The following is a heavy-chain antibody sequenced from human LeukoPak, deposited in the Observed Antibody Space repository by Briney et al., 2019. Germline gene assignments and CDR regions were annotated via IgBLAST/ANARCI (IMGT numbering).Heavy chain of an antibody. J-gene: IGHJ4*02. CDR1: GLTVSSNY. CDR2: IYIGAST. CDR3: ARGTMVPLWQPDTGGYFDY. Sequence: RGSLRLSFAASGLTVSSNYMSWVRQAPGKGLEWVSFIYIGASTYYADSVKGRFTISRDNYKNTLYLQLNSLRAEDTAVYYCARGTMVPLWQPDTGGYFDYWGQGTLVTVSS. V-gene: IGHV3-53*01. D-gene: IGHD4/OR15-4a*01.